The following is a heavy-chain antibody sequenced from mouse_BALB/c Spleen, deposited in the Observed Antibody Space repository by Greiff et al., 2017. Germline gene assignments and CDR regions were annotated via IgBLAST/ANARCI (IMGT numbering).Heavy chain of an antibody. CDR2: ISYSGST. D-gene: IGHD5-5*01. V-gene: IGHV3-2*02. CDR3: ARLPGAMDY. CDR1: GYSITSDYA. J-gene: IGHJ4*01. Sequence: EVKLVESGPGLVKPSQSLSLTCTVTGYSITSDYAWNWIRQFPGNTLEWMGYISYSGSTSYNPSLKSRIPITRDTSKNQFFLQLNSVTTEDTATYYCARLPGAMDYWGQGTSVTGSS.